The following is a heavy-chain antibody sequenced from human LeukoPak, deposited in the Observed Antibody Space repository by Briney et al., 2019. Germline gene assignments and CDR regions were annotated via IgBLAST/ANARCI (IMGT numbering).Heavy chain of an antibody. CDR3: ARDIREEVGLGYFDY. CDR2: IYYSGST. J-gene: IGHJ4*02. Sequence: SETLSLTCTVSGCSVSSGSYYWSWIRQPPGKGLEWIGYIYYSGSTNYNPSLKSRVTISVDTSKNQFSLKLSSVTAADTAVYYCARDIREEVGLGYFDYWGQGTLVTVSS. D-gene: IGHD3-3*02. V-gene: IGHV4-61*01. CDR1: GCSVSSGSYY.